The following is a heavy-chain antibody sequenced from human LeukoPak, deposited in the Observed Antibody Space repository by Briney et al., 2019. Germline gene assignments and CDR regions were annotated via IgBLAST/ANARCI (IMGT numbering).Heavy chain of an antibody. Sequence: GGSLRLSCAASGFTFSSNAMSWVRQAPGKGLEWPANIKRDGSEKYYVDSVKGRFTISRDNDKNTLYLQMNSLRVEDTAVYYCAREHATSSSSDYWGQGTLVTVSS. J-gene: IGHJ4*02. CDR1: GFTFSSNA. CDR3: AREHATSSSSDY. CDR2: IKRDGSEK. D-gene: IGHD2-2*01. V-gene: IGHV3-7*01.